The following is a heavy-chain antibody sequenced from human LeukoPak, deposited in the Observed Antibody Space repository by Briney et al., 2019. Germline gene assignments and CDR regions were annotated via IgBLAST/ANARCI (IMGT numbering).Heavy chain of an antibody. J-gene: IGHJ4*02. D-gene: IGHD4-17*01. CDR2: FFYTGTT. CDR3: ARGITVTTTSDHLDF. CDR1: ADSIGGNY. Sequence: KPSQTLSLTWTVSADSIGGNYTNCIRQPPRNGLEWVGPFFYTGTTKYHSSLKSRIAISVDTSSNQFSLKLRSVTTADTAVYYCARGITVTTTSDHLDFWTQGILVAVPS. V-gene: IGHV4-59*01.